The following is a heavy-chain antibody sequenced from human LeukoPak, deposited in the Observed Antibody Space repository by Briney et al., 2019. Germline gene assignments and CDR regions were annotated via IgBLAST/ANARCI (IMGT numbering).Heavy chain of an antibody. D-gene: IGHD1-7*01. CDR3: ARFGNWNYVRLNYYYYGMDV. V-gene: IGHV1-8*01. CDR2: MNPNGGNT. J-gene: IGHJ6*02. CDR1: GYTFTSYD. Sequence: GASVKVSCKASGYTFTSYDINWVRQATGQGLEWMGWMNPNGGNTGYAQKFQGRVTMTRNTSISTAYMELSSLRSEDTAVYYCARFGNWNYVRLNYYYYGMDVWGQGTTVTVSS.